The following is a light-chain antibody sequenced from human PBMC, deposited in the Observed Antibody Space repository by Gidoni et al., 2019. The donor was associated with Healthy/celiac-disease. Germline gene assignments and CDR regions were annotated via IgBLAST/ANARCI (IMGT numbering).Light chain of an antibody. J-gene: IGKJ1*01. CDR3: QPYGSSPWT. CDR1: QSVIINY. Sequence: EIVLTQSPGTLSLSPGERATLSCRASQSVIINYLAWYQQKPGQAPRLLIYGASSSATGIPDRFSGSGSGTDFPLTISRLEPEDFAVYYCQPYGSSPWTFGQGTKVEVK. CDR2: GAS. V-gene: IGKV3-20*01.